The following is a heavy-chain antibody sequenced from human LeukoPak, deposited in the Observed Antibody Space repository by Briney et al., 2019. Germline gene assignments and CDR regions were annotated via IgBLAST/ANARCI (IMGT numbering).Heavy chain of an antibody. CDR2: IKEDGSEK. CDR3: ARRGWQFDS. D-gene: IGHD2-15*01. Sequence: PGGSLRLSCVASGIMFKNYWMSWVRQAPGKGLEWVANIKEDGSEKNYVDSVEGRFTISRDNARNSLYLQMDSLRAEDTAVYYCARRGWQFDSWGQGTLVAVSS. V-gene: IGHV3-7*01. CDR1: GIMFKNYW. J-gene: IGHJ4*02.